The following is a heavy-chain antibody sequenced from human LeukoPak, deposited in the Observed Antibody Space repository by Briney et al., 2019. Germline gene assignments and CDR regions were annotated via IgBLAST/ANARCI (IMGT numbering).Heavy chain of an antibody. CDR2: IIPIFGTA. V-gene: IGHV1-69*06. J-gene: IGHJ6*03. Sequence: SVKVSCKASGGTFSSYAISWVRQAPGQGLEWMGGIIPIFGTANYAQKFQGRVTITADKSTSTAYMELSSLRSEDTAVYYCASLTTVVVVAAGPYYMDVWGKGTTVTVSS. CDR3: ASLTTVVVVAAGPYYMDV. D-gene: IGHD2-15*01. CDR1: GGTFSSYA.